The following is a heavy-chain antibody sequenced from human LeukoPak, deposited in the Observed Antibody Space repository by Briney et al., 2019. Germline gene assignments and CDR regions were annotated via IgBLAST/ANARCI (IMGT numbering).Heavy chain of an antibody. Sequence: GGSLRLSCAASGFTFRNYWMHWVRQAPGKGLVWVSCINNDGSSTDYADSVKGRFTISRDNAKNTLYLQMNSLRAEDTAVYYCARPDSMRELRFDPWGQGTLVTVSS. CDR1: GFTFRNYW. J-gene: IGHJ5*02. CDR3: ARPDSMRELRFDP. D-gene: IGHD1-7*01. CDR2: INNDGSST. V-gene: IGHV3-74*01.